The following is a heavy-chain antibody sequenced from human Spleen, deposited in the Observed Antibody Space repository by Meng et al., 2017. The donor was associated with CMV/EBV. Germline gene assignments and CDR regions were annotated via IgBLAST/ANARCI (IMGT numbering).Heavy chain of an antibody. CDR3: ARQYCSGTTCSSEAFDI. Sequence: GGFLRLSCKGSGYSLTSYWIGWVRQMPGKGLEWMGIIYPGDSDTRYSPSFQGQVTISADESISTAYLQWSSLKASDTAMYYCARQYCSGTTCSSEAFDIWGQGTMVTVSS. J-gene: IGHJ3*02. CDR2: IYPGDSDT. V-gene: IGHV5-51*01. CDR1: GYSLTSYW. D-gene: IGHD2-2*01.